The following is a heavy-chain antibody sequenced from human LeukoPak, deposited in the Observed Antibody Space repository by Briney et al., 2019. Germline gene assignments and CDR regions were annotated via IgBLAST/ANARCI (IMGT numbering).Heavy chain of an antibody. Sequence: GASVKVSCKASGYTFTNNYLHWVRQAPGQGLEWMGMIYPRDGSTSYAQNFQGRVTITRDTSASTAYMELRSLRSDDTAVYYCARDLSGDSIWGQGTMVTVSS. CDR1: GYTFTNNY. V-gene: IGHV1-46*01. CDR3: ARDLSGDSI. CDR2: IYPRDGST. J-gene: IGHJ3*02. D-gene: IGHD4-17*01.